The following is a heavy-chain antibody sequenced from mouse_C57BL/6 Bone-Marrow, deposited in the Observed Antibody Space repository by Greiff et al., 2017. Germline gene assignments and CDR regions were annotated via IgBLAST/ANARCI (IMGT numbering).Heavy chain of an antibody. CDR3: ARDTVGSMDY. Sequence: VKLMESGAELVKPGASVKLSCKASGYTFTSYWMHWVKQRPGQGLEWIGMIHPNSGSTNYNEKFKSKATLTVDKSSSTAYMQLSSLTSEDSAVYYCARDTVGSMDYWGQGTSVTVSS. CDR1: GYTFTSYW. D-gene: IGHD1-1*01. CDR2: IHPNSGST. V-gene: IGHV1-64*01. J-gene: IGHJ4*01.